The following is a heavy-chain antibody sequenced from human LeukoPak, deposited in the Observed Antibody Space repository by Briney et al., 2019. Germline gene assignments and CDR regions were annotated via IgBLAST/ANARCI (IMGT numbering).Heavy chain of an antibody. V-gene: IGHV3-30-3*01. CDR2: ISYDGSNK. CDR1: GFTFSSYA. Sequence: PGGSLRLSCAASGFTFSSYAMHWVLQAPGKGLEWVAVISYDGSNKYYADSVKGRFTISRDNSKNTLYLQMNSLGAEDTAVYYCARDRYSSGWYHAFDIWGQGTMVTVSS. CDR3: ARDRYSSGWYHAFDI. J-gene: IGHJ3*02. D-gene: IGHD6-19*01.